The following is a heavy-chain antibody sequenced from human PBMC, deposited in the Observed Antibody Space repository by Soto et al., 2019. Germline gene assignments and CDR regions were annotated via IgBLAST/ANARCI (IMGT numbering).Heavy chain of an antibody. V-gene: IGHV5-10-1*01. Sequence: RESLKISCKGSGYNFTSFWISWVRHVPGKGLEWMGRIDPSDSYTTYSPSFQGHVTLSADKSISTAYLQWSSLKASDTAIYYCARLFREAYYYYGMDVWGQGTTVTVSS. J-gene: IGHJ6*02. CDR3: ARLFREAYYYYGMDV. CDR2: IDPSDSYT. CDR1: GYNFTSFW.